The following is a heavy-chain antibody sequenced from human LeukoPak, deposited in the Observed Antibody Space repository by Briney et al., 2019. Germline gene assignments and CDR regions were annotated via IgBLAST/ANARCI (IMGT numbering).Heavy chain of an antibody. CDR3: ARGRYSSSWYRAEYFQH. CDR2: INHSGST. V-gene: IGHV4-34*01. J-gene: IGHJ1*01. CDR1: GRSFSGYY. Sequence: SETLSLTCAVYGRSFSGYYWSWIRQPPGKGLEWIGEINHSGSTNYNPSLKSRVTISVDTSKNQFSLKLSSVTAADTAVYYCARGRYSSSWYRAEYFQHWGQGTLVTVSS. D-gene: IGHD6-13*01.